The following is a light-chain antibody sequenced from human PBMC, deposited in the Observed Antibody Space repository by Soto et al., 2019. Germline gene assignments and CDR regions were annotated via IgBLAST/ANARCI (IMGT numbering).Light chain of an antibody. CDR1: QNIRSR. J-gene: IGKJ1*01. Sequence: DFQMTQSPSTLSASVGDRVTITCRASQNIRSRLAWFQQKPGKAPKLLIYDASSLESGVPQRFSGSGSGTEFTLTISSLQTDDFSTYYCQQYNNWPPRTFGQGTKVDIK. CDR3: QQYNNWPPRT. V-gene: IGKV1-5*01. CDR2: DAS.